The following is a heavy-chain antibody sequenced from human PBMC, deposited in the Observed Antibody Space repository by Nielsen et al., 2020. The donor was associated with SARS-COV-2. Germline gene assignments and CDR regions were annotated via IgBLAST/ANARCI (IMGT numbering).Heavy chain of an antibody. CDR2: IKSKTDGGTT. Sequence: WIRQPPGKGLEWVGRIKSKTDGGTTDYAAPVKGRFTISRDDPKNTLYLQMNSLKTEDTAVYYCTTDSRVYDSSGYWAFDIWGQGTMVTVSS. J-gene: IGHJ3*02. D-gene: IGHD3-22*01. CDR3: TTDSRVYDSSGYWAFDI. V-gene: IGHV3-15*01.